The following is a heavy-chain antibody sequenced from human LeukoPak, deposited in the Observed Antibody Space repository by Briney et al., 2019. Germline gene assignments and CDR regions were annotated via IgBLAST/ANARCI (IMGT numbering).Heavy chain of an antibody. V-gene: IGHV3-21*01. D-gene: IGHD2-2*01. CDR3: AKALGIAVVPVDY. CDR1: GFTFSSYS. Sequence: GGSLRLSCAASGFTFSSYSMNWVRQAPGKGLEWVSSISSSSSYIYYADSVKGRFTISRDNAKNSLYLQMNSLRAEDTAVYYCAKALGIAVVPVDYWDQGTLVTVSS. CDR2: ISSSSSYI. J-gene: IGHJ4*02.